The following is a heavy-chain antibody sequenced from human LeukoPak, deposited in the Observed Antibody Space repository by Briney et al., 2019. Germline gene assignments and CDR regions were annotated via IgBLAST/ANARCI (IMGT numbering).Heavy chain of an antibody. J-gene: IGHJ6*02. CDR2: IGTAGDT. V-gene: IGHV3-13*01. CDR3: ARDCYYYGMDV. CDR1: GFTFSSYD. Sequence: GGSLRLSCAASGFTFSSYDMHWVRQATGKGLEWVSAIGTAGDTYYPGSVKGRFTISRENAKNSLYLQMNSLRAGDTAVYYCARDCYYYGMDVWGQGTTVTVSS.